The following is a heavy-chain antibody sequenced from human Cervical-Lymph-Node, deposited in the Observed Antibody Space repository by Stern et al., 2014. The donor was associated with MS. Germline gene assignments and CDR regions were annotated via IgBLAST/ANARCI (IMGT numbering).Heavy chain of an antibody. CDR1: GFAFNAYG. Sequence: VHLVESGGGVVQPGRSLRLSCAASGFAFNAYGMHWVRQAPGKGLEWLAAISYDGNTKYYADSVKGRFTISRDNSKNTLYLQMSSLRAEDTAVYYCVKDPYFQFSEYFHHWGQGTLVTVSS. CDR3: VKDPYFQFSEYFHH. V-gene: IGHV3-30*18. D-gene: IGHD2/OR15-2a*01. CDR2: ISYDGNTK. J-gene: IGHJ1*01.